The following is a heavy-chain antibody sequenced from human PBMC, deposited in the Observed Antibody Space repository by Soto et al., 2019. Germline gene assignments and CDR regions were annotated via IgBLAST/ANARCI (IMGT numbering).Heavy chain of an antibody. Sequence: ASVKVSCKASGYTFTSYGISWVRQAPGQGLEWMGWISAYNGNTNYAQKLQGRVTMTTDTSTSTAYMELRSLRSDDTAVYYCARENGRYDFWSGYWTPAPYNWFDPWGQGTLVTVSS. CDR1: GYTFTSYG. CDR3: ARENGRYDFWSGYWTPAPYNWFDP. V-gene: IGHV1-18*01. J-gene: IGHJ5*02. CDR2: ISAYNGNT. D-gene: IGHD3-3*01.